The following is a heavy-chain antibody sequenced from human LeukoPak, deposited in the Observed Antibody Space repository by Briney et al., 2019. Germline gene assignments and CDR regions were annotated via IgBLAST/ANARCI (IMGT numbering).Heavy chain of an antibody. J-gene: IGHJ5*02. V-gene: IGHV1-2*02. Sequence: ASVKVSCKASGYTFTGYYMHWVRQAPGQGLEWMGWINPNSGGTNYAQKFQGRVTMTRDTSISTAYMELSRLRSDDTAVYYCARLIVVVPAAIRGLNWFDPWGQGTLVTVSS. CDR2: INPNSGGT. D-gene: IGHD2-2*02. CDR3: ARLIVVVPAAIRGLNWFDP. CDR1: GYTFTGYY.